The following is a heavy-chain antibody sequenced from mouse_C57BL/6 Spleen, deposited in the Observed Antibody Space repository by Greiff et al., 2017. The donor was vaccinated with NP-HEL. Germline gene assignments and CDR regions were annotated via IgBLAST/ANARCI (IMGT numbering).Heavy chain of an antibody. CDR1: GYTFTSYW. J-gene: IGHJ1*03. D-gene: IGHD1-1*01. V-gene: IGHV1-64*01. Sequence: VQLQQPGAELVKPGASVKLSCKASGYTFTSYWMHWVKQRPGQGLEWIGMIHPNSGSTNYNEKFKSKATLTVDKSSSTAYMQLSSLTSEDSAVYYCARLGTTVVRYFDVWGTGTTVTVSS. CDR3: ARLGTTVVRYFDV. CDR2: IHPNSGST.